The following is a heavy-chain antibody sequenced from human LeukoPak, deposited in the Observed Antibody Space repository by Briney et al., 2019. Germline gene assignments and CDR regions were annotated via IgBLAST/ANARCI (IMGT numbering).Heavy chain of an antibody. V-gene: IGHV3-7*01. J-gene: IGHJ3*02. CDR1: GFTFSSYW. Sequence: PGGSLRLSCAASGFTFSSYWMSWVRQAPGKGLEWVANIKQDGSEKYYVDSVKGRFTISRDNAKNSLYLQMNSLRAEDTAVYYCARDRHYDSRGYPDAFDIWGQGTMVTVSS. D-gene: IGHD3-22*01. CDR3: ARDRHYDSRGYPDAFDI. CDR2: IKQDGSEK.